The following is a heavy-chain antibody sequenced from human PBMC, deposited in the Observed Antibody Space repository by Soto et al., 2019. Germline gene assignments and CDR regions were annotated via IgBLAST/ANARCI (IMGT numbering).Heavy chain of an antibody. J-gene: IGHJ3*02. Sequence: QLQLQESGPGLVKPSETLSLTCTVSGGSISSSNSYWGWIRQPPGTGLEWIANIYYNGFTYYNPSLQRQVTVSVATSKNQFSLKLSAVTAADTSVHYCARQGDFWSDSWALDIGCQGTMVTVSS. CDR2: IYYNGFT. D-gene: IGHD3-3*01. V-gene: IGHV4-39*01. CDR3: ARQGDFWSDSWALDI. CDR1: GGSISSSNSY.